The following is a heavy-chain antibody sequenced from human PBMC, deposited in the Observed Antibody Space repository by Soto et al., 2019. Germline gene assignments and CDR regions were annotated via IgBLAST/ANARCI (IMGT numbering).Heavy chain of an antibody. J-gene: IGHJ4*02. CDR2: IYWDDDK. D-gene: IGHD2-15*01. CDR1: GFSLSTSGVG. CDR3: AHRPSYCSGGSCYSGFDY. V-gene: IGHV2-5*02. Sequence: QITLKESGPTLVKPTQTLTLTCTFSGFSLSTSGVGVGWIRQPPGKALEWLALIYWDDDKRYSPSLKSRLTIPKDTSKNPVVLTMTTMDPVDTAPYYCAHRPSYCSGGSCYSGFDYWGQGTLVTVSS.